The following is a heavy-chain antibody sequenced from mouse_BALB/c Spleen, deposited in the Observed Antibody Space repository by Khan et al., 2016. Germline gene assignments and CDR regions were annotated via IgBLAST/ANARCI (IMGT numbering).Heavy chain of an antibody. J-gene: IGHJ4*01. CDR2: INTYTGEP. D-gene: IGHD1-1*01. CDR3: ARMEVYGSSPYYAMDY. Sequence: QIQLVQSGPELKKPGETVKISCKASGYTFTNYGMNWVKQAPGKGLKWMGWINTYTGEPTYADDFKGRFAFSLETSASTAYLQINNLKNEDMATYFCARMEVYGSSPYYAMDYWGQGTSVTVSS. CDR1: GYTFTNYG. V-gene: IGHV9-1*02.